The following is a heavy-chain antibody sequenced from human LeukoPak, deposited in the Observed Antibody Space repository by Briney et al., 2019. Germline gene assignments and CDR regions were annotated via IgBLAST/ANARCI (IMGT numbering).Heavy chain of an antibody. Sequence: GGSLRLSCAASGFTFSSYWMSWVRQAPGKGLEWVANMNQDGSEKYYVDSVKGRFTISRDNAKNSLYLQMNSLRAEDTAVYYCASRVWVGATFHYYYYMDVWGKGTTVTFSS. J-gene: IGHJ6*03. CDR3: ASRVWVGATFHYYYYMDV. D-gene: IGHD1-26*01. CDR1: GFTFSSYW. V-gene: IGHV3-7*01. CDR2: MNQDGSEK.